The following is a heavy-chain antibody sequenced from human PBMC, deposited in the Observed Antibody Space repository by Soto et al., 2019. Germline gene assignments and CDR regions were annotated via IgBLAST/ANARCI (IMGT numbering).Heavy chain of an antibody. J-gene: IGHJ6*02. Sequence: EVQLVESGGGLVQPGGSLRLSCAASRFTFSSYTMSWVRQAPGKGLEWISTIGGSAGGTYYADSVKGRFTISRDNSKSTLYLQMDNLRAEDTAVYYCAKVGGATIRNGMDVWGQGTTVTVSS. V-gene: IGHV3-23*04. D-gene: IGHD3-16*01. CDR1: RFTFSSYT. CDR3: AKVGGATIRNGMDV. CDR2: IGGSAGGT.